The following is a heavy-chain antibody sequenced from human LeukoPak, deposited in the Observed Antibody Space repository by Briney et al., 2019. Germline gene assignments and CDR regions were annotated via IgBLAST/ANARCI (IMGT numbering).Heavy chain of an antibody. J-gene: IGHJ4*02. Sequence: KPGGSLRLSCAASGFTFSSYSMNWVRQAPGKGLEWVSSISSSSSYIYYADSVKGRFTISRDNAKNSLYLQMNSLRAEDTAVYYCARAPRGIAVAGTLFGYWGQGTLVTVSS. CDR3: ARAPRGIAVAGTLFGY. CDR2: ISSSSSYI. D-gene: IGHD6-19*01. CDR1: GFTFSSYS. V-gene: IGHV3-21*01.